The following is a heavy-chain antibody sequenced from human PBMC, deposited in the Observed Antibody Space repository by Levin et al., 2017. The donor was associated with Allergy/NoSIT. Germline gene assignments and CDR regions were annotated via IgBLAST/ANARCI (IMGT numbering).Heavy chain of an antibody. V-gene: IGHV3-11*03. J-gene: IGHJ5*02. Sequence: GGSLRLSCAASGFSFSDSYMTWIRQAPGKGLEWVSYISSSGSYANYADSVKGRFTISRDNAKNSLSLQMKSLRGEDTAVYYCARTVGSGDCSGGSCSNWFDPWGQGTLVTVSS. D-gene: IGHD2-15*01. CDR2: ISSSGSYA. CDR3: ARTVGSGDCSGGSCSNWFDP. CDR1: GFSFSDSY.